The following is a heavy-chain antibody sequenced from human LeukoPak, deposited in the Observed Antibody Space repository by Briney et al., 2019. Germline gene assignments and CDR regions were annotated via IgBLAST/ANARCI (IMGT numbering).Heavy chain of an antibody. D-gene: IGHD1-26*01. CDR1: GGSIRNYNNY. V-gene: IGHV4-39*07. CDR2: VYYTGST. J-gene: IGHJ3*02. Sequence: SETLSLTCIVSGGSIRNYNNYWGWIRQPPGKGLEWIGSVYYTGSTYYNPSLQSRITVSVDTSKNQFSLKLSSVTAADTAVYYCARESIVGATIGSSYAFDIWGQGTMVTVSS. CDR3: ARESIVGATIGSSYAFDI.